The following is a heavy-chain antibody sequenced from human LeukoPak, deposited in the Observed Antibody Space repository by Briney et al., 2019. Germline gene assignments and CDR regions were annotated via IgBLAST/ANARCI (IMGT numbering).Heavy chain of an antibody. V-gene: IGHV3-48*01. D-gene: IGHD1-26*01. CDR2: ISSSSSTI. Sequence: PGGSLRLSCAASGFTFSSYSMNWVRQAPGKGLEWVSYISSSSSTIYYADSVKGRFTISRDNAKNSLYLQMNSLRAEDTAVYYCARGGRPDAFDIWGQGTVVTVSS. J-gene: IGHJ3*02. CDR1: GFTFSSYS. CDR3: ARGGRPDAFDI.